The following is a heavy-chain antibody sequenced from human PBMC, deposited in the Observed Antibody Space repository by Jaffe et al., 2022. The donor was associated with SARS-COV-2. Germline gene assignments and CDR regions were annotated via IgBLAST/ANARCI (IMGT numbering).Heavy chain of an antibody. Sequence: QVQLQESGPGLVKPSETLSLTCTVSGGSISSYYWSWIRQPPGKGLEWIGYIYYSGSTNYNPSLKSRVTISVDTSKNQFSLKLSSVTAADTAVYYCARSYSSSLQVGSYYYYGMDVWGQGTTVTVSS. CDR2: IYYSGST. V-gene: IGHV4-59*08. D-gene: IGHD6-13*01. CDR3: ARSYSSSLQVGSYYYYGMDV. J-gene: IGHJ6*02. CDR1: GGSISSYY.